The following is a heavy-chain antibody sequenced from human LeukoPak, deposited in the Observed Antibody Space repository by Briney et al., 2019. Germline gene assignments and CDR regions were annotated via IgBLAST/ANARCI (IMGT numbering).Heavy chain of an antibody. CDR2: IYYSGST. V-gene: IGHV4-59*12. J-gene: IGHJ5*02. CDR3: ARGATGRYYGSGSYYPS. D-gene: IGHD3-10*01. CDR1: GGSISSYY. Sequence: TSETLSLTCTVSGGSISSYYWSWIRQPPGKGLEWIGYIYYSGSTNYNPSLRSRVTISVDTSKNQFSLKLSSVTAADTAVYYCARGATGRYYGSGSYYPSWGQGTLVTVSS.